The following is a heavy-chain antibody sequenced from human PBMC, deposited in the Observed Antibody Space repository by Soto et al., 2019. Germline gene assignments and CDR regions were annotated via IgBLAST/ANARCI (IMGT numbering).Heavy chain of an antibody. J-gene: IGHJ4*02. V-gene: IGHV3-11*01. Sequence: LRRSGAAPVFSFSDNYMSWMRQAPGKGLEWVSYISSIGSIIYYADSVKGRFTISRDNAKNSLYLQMNSLRAEDTAVYYCARDLGYYESDGYFDYWGQGALVTVSP. CDR3: ARDLGYYESDGYFDY. CDR1: VFSFSDNY. D-gene: IGHD3-22*01. CDR2: ISSIGSII.